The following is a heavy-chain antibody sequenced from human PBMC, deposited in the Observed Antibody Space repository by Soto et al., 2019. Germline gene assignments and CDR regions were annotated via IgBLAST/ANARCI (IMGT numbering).Heavy chain of an antibody. D-gene: IGHD6-13*01. V-gene: IGHV3-74*01. J-gene: IGHJ4*02. Sequence: EVQLVESGGGLVQPGGSLRLSCAASGFTFSSYWMHWVRQAPGKGLVWVSRINSDGSSTSYGDSVKGRFTISRDNVKNTLYLQMNSLRAEDTAVYYCAGDSSSWYGISYWGQGTLVTVSS. CDR1: GFTFSSYW. CDR3: AGDSSSWYGISY. CDR2: INSDGSST.